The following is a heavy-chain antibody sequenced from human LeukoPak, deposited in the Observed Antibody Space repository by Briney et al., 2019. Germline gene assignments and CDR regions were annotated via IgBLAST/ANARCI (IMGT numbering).Heavy chain of an antibody. CDR1: GFTFSDYY. CDR2: ISSSGSTI. J-gene: IGHJ4*02. V-gene: IGHV3-11*01. CDR3: ARDRRRRGYSYGYLYYFDY. D-gene: IGHD5-18*01. Sequence: GGSLRLSCAASGFTFSDYYMSWIRQAPGKGLEWVSYISSSGSTIYYADSVKGRFTISRDNAKNSLYLQMNSLRAEDTAVYYCARDRRRRGYSYGYLYYFDYWGQGTLVTVSS.